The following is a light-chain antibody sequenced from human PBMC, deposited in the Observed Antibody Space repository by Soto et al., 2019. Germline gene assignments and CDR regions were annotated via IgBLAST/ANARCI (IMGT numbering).Light chain of an antibody. CDR2: GAS. CDR1: QSVSSSY. CDR3: QQYGRSPLT. J-gene: IGKJ4*01. Sequence: EIVLTQSPGTLSLSPGERATLSCRASQSVSSSYLAWYQQKPGQAPRLLIYGASSRATGIPDRFSGSGSGTDLTLTLSRLEPEDFAVYYCQQYGRSPLTFGGGTKVEIK. V-gene: IGKV3-20*01.